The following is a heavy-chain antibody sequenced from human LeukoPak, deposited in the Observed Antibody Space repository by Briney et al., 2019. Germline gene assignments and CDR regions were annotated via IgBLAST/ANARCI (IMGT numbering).Heavy chain of an antibody. CDR2: ISSSSSYI. J-gene: IGHJ4*02. Sequence: GGSLRLSCAASGFTFSSYSMNWVRQAPGKGLEWVSSISSSSSYIYYADSVKGRFTISRDSAKNSLYLQMNSLRAEDTAVYYCARDRWHSSGWYTGEFDYWGQGTLVTVSS. V-gene: IGHV3-21*01. CDR1: GFTFSSYS. CDR3: ARDRWHSSGWYTGEFDY. D-gene: IGHD6-19*01.